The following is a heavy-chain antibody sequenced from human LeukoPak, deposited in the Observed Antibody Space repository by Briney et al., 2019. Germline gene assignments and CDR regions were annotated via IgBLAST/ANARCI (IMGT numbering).Heavy chain of an antibody. Sequence: SETLSLTCIVSGGSISSYYWSWIRQPPGKGLEWIGYIYCSGSTNYNPSLKSRVTISVDTSKNQFSLKLRSVTAADTAVYYCARGFTLFDPWGQGTLVTVSS. V-gene: IGHV4-59*01. CDR2: IYCSGST. CDR3: ARGFTLFDP. D-gene: IGHD2/OR15-2a*01. CDR1: GGSISSYY. J-gene: IGHJ5*02.